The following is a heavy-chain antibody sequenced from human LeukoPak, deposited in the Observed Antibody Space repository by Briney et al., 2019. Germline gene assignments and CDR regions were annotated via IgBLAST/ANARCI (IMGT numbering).Heavy chain of an antibody. CDR1: GGSISSSSYY. CDR3: ARRMRITGDFDY. J-gene: IGHJ4*02. CDR2: IYYSGST. D-gene: IGHD1-20*01. V-gene: IGHV4-39*07. Sequence: SETLSLTCTVSGGSISSSSYYWGWIRPPPGKGLEWIGSIYYSGSTYYNPSLKSRVTISVDTSKNQFSLKLSSVTAADTAVYYCARRMRITGDFDYWGQGTLVTVSS.